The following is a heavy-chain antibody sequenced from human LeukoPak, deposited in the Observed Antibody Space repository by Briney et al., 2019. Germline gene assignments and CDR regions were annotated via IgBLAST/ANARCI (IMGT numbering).Heavy chain of an antibody. Sequence: ASVKVSCKASGYTFTSYGISWVRQAPGQGLEWMGWISAYNGNTNYAQKLQGRVTMTTDTSTSTAYMELRSLRSDDTAVYYCARVRPMESSYYTSWFDPWGQGTLVTVSS. CDR1: GYTFTSYG. CDR2: ISAYNGNT. V-gene: IGHV1-18*01. J-gene: IGHJ5*02. D-gene: IGHD3-3*01. CDR3: ARVRPMESSYYTSWFDP.